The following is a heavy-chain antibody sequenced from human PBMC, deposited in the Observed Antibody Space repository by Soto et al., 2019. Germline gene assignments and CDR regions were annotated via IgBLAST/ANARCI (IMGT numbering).Heavy chain of an antibody. D-gene: IGHD3-10*01. J-gene: IGHJ5*02. Sequence: VGSLRLSCAASGFIFSNDAMSWVRQAPGKGLEWVSAITRRSENIYYAASVRGRFTISRDNSKNTLYLQMTSLGADDTATYYCVRDVRFRSRGNWFDPWGQGTRVTVSS. CDR3: VRDVRFRSRGNWFDP. CDR1: GFIFSNDA. V-gene: IGHV3-23*01. CDR2: ITRRSENI.